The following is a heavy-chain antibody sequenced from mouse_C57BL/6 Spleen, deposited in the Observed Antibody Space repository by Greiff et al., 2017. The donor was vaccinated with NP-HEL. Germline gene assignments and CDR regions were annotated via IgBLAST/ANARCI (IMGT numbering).Heavy chain of an antibody. CDR1: GYAFSSYW. CDR3: ARSIYYDYDGWYFDV. D-gene: IGHD2-4*01. CDR2: IYPGDGDT. V-gene: IGHV1-80*01. Sequence: VQLQESGAELVKPGASVKISCKASGYAFSSYWMNWVKQRPGKGLEWIGQIYPGDGDTNYNGKFKGKATLTADKSSSTAYMQLSSLTSEDSAVYFCARSIYYDYDGWYFDVWGTGTTVTVSS. J-gene: IGHJ1*03.